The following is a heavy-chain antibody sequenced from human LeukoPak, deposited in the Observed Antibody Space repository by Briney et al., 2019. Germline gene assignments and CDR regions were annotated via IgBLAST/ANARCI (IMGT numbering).Heavy chain of an antibody. V-gene: IGHV1-8*03. J-gene: IGHJ4*02. D-gene: IGHD3-22*01. Sequence: GASVKVSCKASGYSFADYYIHWVRQATGQGLEWMGWMNPNSGNTAYAQKFQGRVTITRNTSISTAYMELSSLRSEDTAVYYCAREDYYDSGSNDYWGQGTLVTVSS. CDR1: GYSFADYY. CDR3: AREDYYDSGSNDY. CDR2: MNPNSGNT.